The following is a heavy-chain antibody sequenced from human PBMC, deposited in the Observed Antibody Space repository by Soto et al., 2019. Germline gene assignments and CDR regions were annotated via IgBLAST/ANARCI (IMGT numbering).Heavy chain of an antibody. J-gene: IGHJ6*02. CDR3: ARDFRNTYSYYYYYYGMDV. CDR2: INHIGST. V-gene: IGHV4-34*01. Sequence: PSETLSLTCAVYGGSFSGYYWSWIRQPPGKGLEWIGEINHIGSTNYNPSLKSRVTISVDTSKNQFSLKLSSVTAADTAVYYCARDFRNTYSYYYYYYGMDVWGQGTTVTVSS. CDR1: GGSFSGYY. D-gene: IGHD2-15*01.